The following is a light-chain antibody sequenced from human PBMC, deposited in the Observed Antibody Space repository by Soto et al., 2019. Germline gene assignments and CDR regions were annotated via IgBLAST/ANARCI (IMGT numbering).Light chain of an antibody. V-gene: IGKV3-20*01. CDR2: GAS. Sequence: VLTQSPGTLSLSPGERATLSCRASQSVSSSYLAWYQQKPGQAPRLLIYGASSRAPGIPDRFSGSGSGTDFTLTINRVEPEDSAVYYCLQYGRSPTFGPGTIVDI. CDR3: LQYGRSPT. CDR1: QSVSSSY. J-gene: IGKJ3*01.